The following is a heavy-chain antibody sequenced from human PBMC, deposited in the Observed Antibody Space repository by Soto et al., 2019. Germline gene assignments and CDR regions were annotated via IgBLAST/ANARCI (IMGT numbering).Heavy chain of an antibody. D-gene: IGHD2-2*01. CDR2: IGPSDSYT. Sequence: GESLKISCKGSGYSFTSYWISWVRQMPGKGLEWMGRIGPSDSYTNYSPSFQGHVTISADKSISTAYLQWSSLKASDTAMYYCASFGISSTFPYYYYGMDVWGQGTTVTVSS. CDR3: ASFGISSTFPYYYYGMDV. CDR1: GYSFTSYW. J-gene: IGHJ6*02. V-gene: IGHV5-10-1*01.